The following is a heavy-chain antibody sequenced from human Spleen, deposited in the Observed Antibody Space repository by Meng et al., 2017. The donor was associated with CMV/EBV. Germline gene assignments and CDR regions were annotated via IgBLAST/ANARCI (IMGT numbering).Heavy chain of an antibody. Sequence: GGSLRLSCAASGFTFSSYSMNWVRQAPGKGLEWVSSISSSSSYIYYADSVKGRFTISRDNAKNSLYLQMNSLRAEDTAVYYCARDGMAVEERFLEWLPYYYYGMDVWGQGTTVTVS. CDR2: ISSSSSYI. J-gene: IGHJ6*02. CDR3: ARDGMAVEERFLEWLPYYYYGMDV. CDR1: GFTFSSYS. D-gene: IGHD3-3*01. V-gene: IGHV3-21*01.